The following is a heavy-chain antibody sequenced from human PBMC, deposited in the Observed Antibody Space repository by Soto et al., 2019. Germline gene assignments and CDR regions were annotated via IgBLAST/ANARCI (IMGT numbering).Heavy chain of an antibody. J-gene: IGHJ4*02. D-gene: IGHD6-19*01. CDR2: ISAYNGNT. Sequence: ASVKVSCKASGYTFTSYGISWVRQAPGQGLEWMGWISAYNGNTNYAQKLQGRVTMTTDTSTSTAYMELRSLRSDDTAVYYCARDLAAYSSGWYCDYWGQGTLVTVSS. CDR1: GYTFTSYG. V-gene: IGHV1-18*01. CDR3: ARDLAAYSSGWYCDY.